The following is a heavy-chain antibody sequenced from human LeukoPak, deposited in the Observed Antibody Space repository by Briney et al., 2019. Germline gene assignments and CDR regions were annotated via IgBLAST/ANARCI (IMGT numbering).Heavy chain of an antibody. V-gene: IGHV3-30-3*01. D-gene: IGHD6-6*01. CDR3: AREVHGLSSSYYYYYGMDV. Sequence: GGSLRLSCAASGFTFSSYAMHWVRQAPGKGLEWVAVISYDGSNKYYADSVKGRFTISRDNSKNTLYLQMNSLRAEDTAVYYCAREVHGLSSSYYYYYGMDVWGQGTTVTVSS. CDR1: GFTFSSYA. CDR2: ISYDGSNK. J-gene: IGHJ6*02.